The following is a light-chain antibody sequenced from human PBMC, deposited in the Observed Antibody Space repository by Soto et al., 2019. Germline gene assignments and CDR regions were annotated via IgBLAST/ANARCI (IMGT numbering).Light chain of an antibody. V-gene: IGLV2-14*01. Sequence: QSALTQPASVSGSPGQSMAISCTGTSSDVGTYDYVSWYQQYPDKAPKLIIYEVTQRPSGVSNRFSGSKSGNTASLTISGLQAEDEADYYCSSHASVNTRVFGTGTKVTVL. CDR1: SSDVGTYDY. CDR3: SSHASVNTRV. J-gene: IGLJ1*01. CDR2: EVT.